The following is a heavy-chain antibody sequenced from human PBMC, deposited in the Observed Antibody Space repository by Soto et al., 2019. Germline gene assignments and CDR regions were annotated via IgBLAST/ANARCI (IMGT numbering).Heavy chain of an antibody. CDR1: GFTFRSYA. D-gene: IGHD1-26*01. Sequence: EVQLLESGGGLEQPGGSLRLSCGVSGFTFRSYAMSWVRQAPGKGLEWVSGICGSGAGTYYADSVKGRFTISRDISKNTLYLQMNRLRAEDTAIYYCAQELYSGMEARGAFDFWGQGALVTVSS. J-gene: IGHJ4*02. CDR3: AQELYSGMEARGAFDF. V-gene: IGHV3-23*01. CDR2: ICGSGAGT.